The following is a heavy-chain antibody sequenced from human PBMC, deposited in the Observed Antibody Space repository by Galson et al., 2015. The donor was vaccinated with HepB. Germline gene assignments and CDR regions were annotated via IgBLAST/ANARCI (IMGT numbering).Heavy chain of an antibody. V-gene: IGHV1-18*01. D-gene: IGHD4-17*01. CDR3: ARDTSYGDRSLRY. CDR1: GYTFTNYG. Sequence: SVKVSCKASGYTFTNYGISWVRQAPGRGLEWMGWISAYDGNTNYAQNLQGGVTMTTDKSTSTAYMELRSLRSDDAAVYYCARDTSYGDRSLRYWGQGTLVTVSS. J-gene: IGHJ4*02. CDR2: ISAYDGNT.